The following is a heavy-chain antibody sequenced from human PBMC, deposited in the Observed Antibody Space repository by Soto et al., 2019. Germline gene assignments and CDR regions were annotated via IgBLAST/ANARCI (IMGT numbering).Heavy chain of an antibody. J-gene: IGHJ4*02. V-gene: IGHV4-59*01. CDR1: GGSISSYY. CDR3: ARGGGPYYYDSSGWFDY. Sequence: SETLSLTCTVSGGSISSYYWSWIRQPPGKGLEWIGYIYYSGSTNYNPSLKSRVTISVDTSKNQFSLKLSSVTAAGTAVYYCARGGGPYYYDSSGWFDYWGQGTLVTVSS. D-gene: IGHD3-22*01. CDR2: IYYSGST.